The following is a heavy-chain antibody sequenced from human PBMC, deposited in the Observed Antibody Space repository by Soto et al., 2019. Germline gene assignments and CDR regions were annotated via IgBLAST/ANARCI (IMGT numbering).Heavy chain of an antibody. CDR1: GGSISSYY. CDR3: ARELSYYYDSSGYASAYYFDY. CDR2: IYTSGST. Sequence: WETLSLTCTVSGGSISSYYWSWIRQPAGKGLEWIGRIYTSGSTNYNPSLKSRATMSVDTSKNQFSLKLSSVTAADTAVYYCARELSYYYDSSGYASAYYFDYWGQGTLVTVSS. J-gene: IGHJ4*02. V-gene: IGHV4-4*07. D-gene: IGHD3-22*01.